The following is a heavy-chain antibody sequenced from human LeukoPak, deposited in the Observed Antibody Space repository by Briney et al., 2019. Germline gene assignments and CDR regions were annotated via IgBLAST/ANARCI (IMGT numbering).Heavy chain of an antibody. CDR3: ARHWGYYGVRFDH. J-gene: IGHJ4*02. CDR2: IYYSGGT. D-gene: IGHD4-17*01. Sequence: SETLSLTCTVSGDSISGYYWSWIRQPPGKGLEWIGYIYYSGGTDYNPSLKSRVTISVDTSKNQFSLKLSSVTAADTAVYYCARHWGYYGVRFDHWGQGTLVTVSS. V-gene: IGHV4-59*08. CDR1: GDSISGYY.